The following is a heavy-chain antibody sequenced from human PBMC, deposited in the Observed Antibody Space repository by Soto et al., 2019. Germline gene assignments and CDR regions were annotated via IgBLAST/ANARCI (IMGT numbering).Heavy chain of an antibody. CDR3: ARKGYYDSSGYPFDY. V-gene: IGHV3-30-3*01. J-gene: IGHJ4*02. CDR2: ISYDGSNK. D-gene: IGHD3-22*01. Sequence: GGSLRLSCAASGFTFSSYAMHWVRQAPGKGLEWVAVISYDGSNKYYADSVKGRFTISRDNSKNTLYLQMNSLRAEDTAVYYCARKGYYDSSGYPFDYWGQGTLVTVSS. CDR1: GFTFSSYA.